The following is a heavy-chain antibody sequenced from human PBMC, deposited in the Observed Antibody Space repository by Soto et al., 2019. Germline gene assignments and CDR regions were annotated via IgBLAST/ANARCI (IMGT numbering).Heavy chain of an antibody. V-gene: IGHV4-31*03. J-gene: IGHJ5*02. Sequence: QVQLQESGPGLVKPSQTLSLTCTVSGGSISSGGYYWSWIRQHPGKGLDWIGYIYNSGSTYYNPSLKSRVTISVDTSKNQFSLKLSSVTAADTAVYYCAREKGYSYGPTQINWFDPWGQGTLVTVSS. D-gene: IGHD5-18*01. CDR3: AREKGYSYGPTQINWFDP. CDR1: GGSISSGGYY. CDR2: IYNSGST.